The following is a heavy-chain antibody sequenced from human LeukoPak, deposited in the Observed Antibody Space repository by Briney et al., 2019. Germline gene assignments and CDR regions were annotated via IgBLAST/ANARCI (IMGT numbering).Heavy chain of an antibody. J-gene: IGHJ4*02. CDR3: AGSVDTAMVTFFDY. V-gene: IGHV4-34*01. D-gene: IGHD5-18*01. CDR1: GGSFSGYY. CDR2: INHSGST. Sequence: KTSETLSLTCAVYGGSFSGYYWSWIRQPPGKGLEWIGEINHSGSTNYNPSLESRVTISVDTSKNQFSLKLGSVTAADTAVYYCAGSVDTAMVTFFDYWGQGTLVTVSS.